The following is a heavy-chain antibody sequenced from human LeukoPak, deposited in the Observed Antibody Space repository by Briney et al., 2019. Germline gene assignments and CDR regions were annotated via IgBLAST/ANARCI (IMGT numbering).Heavy chain of an antibody. J-gene: IGHJ4*02. CDR1: SSYG. Sequence: SSYGMHWVRQPPGKGLEWIGSIHYGGTTHYNPSLQSRVTISADTSKNQFALDLRSVTAADTAVYYCTRDIGDFVSDFWGQGTLVTVSS. CDR2: IHYGGTT. D-gene: IGHD2-21*02. CDR3: TRDIGDFVSDF. V-gene: IGHV4-39*02.